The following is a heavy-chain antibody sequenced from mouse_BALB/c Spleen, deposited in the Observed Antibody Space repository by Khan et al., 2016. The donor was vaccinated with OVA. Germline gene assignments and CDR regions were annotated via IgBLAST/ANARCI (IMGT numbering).Heavy chain of an antibody. CDR1: GYSITSGYG. Sequence: VQLKESGPGLVKPSQSLSLTCTATGYSITSGYGRNLIRQSPGNQLEWMGYISYSGSTNYNPSLKSRTSITRDTSTNQFFLQLNSVTTEDTATSYCARTARIKYWGQGTTLTVSS. CDR2: ISYSGST. CDR3: ARTARIKY. J-gene: IGHJ2*01. D-gene: IGHD1-2*01. V-gene: IGHV3-2*02.